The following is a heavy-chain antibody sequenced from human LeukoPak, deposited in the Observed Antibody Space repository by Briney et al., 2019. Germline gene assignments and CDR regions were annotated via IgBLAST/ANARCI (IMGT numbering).Heavy chain of an antibody. D-gene: IGHD5-24*01. CDR2: INHSGST. CDR3: ARDSSRRNGYNFDY. J-gene: IGHJ4*02. CDR1: GESFSGYS. V-gene: IGHV4-34*01. Sequence: SETLSLTCAVYGESFSGYSWSWIRQPPGKGLEWIGEINHSGSTNYNPSLKSRVTISVDTSKNQFSLKLSSVTAADTAVYYCARDSSRRNGYNFDYWGQGTLVTVSS.